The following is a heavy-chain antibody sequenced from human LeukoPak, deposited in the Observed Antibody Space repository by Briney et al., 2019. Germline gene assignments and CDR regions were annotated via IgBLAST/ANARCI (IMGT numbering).Heavy chain of an antibody. D-gene: IGHD3-3*01. CDR2: IYTSGST. Sequence: SETLSLTCTVSGGSISSGSYYWSWIRQPAGKGLEWIGRIYTSGSTNYNPSLKSRVTISLDTSKNQFSLKLSSVTAADTAVYYCARVVGNYDFWSGYYNWFDPWGQGTLVTVSS. CDR3: ARVVGNYDFWSGYYNWFDP. CDR1: GGSISSGSYY. V-gene: IGHV4-61*02. J-gene: IGHJ5*02.